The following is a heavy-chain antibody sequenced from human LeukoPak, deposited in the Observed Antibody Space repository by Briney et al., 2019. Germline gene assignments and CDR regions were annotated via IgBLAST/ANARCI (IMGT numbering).Heavy chain of an antibody. J-gene: IGHJ4*02. CDR2: INPNSGDT. V-gene: IGHV1-2*06. CDR1: GYTFTGYY. Sequence: ASVKVSCKASGYTFTGYYIHWVRQAPGQGLEWMGRINPNSGDTDYAQKFQGRVTTTRDTSISTVYMELSRLRSDDTAVYYCARSGGWYLDYWGQGTLVTVSS. D-gene: IGHD6-19*01. CDR3: ARSGGWYLDY.